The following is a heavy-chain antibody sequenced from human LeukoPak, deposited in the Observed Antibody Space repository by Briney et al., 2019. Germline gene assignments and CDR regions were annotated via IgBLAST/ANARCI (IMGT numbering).Heavy chain of an antibody. CDR3: ARVKARSGSYSLDY. D-gene: IGHD1-26*01. Sequence: ASVKLSCKASGYTFTTYGISWVRHAPRQGLEWMGWISPHNGDTNYAQRLQGRVTMTTDTSTSTAYMELRSLRSDDTAVYYCARVKARSGSYSLDYWGRGTLVTVSS. V-gene: IGHV1-18*01. J-gene: IGHJ4*02. CDR1: GYTFTTYG. CDR2: ISPHNGDT.